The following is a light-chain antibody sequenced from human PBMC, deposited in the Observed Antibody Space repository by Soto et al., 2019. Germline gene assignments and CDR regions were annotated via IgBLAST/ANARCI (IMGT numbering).Light chain of an antibody. Sequence: QSALTQPASVSGSPGQSITISCTGTSSDVGYYDYVSWYQQHPDKAPKLLIYEVSNRPSGISYRFSGSKSGNTASLTISGLHAEDEADYYCSSYTSSSTVFFGGGTKVTVL. J-gene: IGLJ2*01. CDR3: SSYTSSSTVF. V-gene: IGLV2-14*01. CDR1: SSDVGYYDY. CDR2: EVS.